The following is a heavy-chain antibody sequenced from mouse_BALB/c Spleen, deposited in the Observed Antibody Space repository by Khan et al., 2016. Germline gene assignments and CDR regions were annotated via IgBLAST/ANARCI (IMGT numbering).Heavy chain of an antibody. D-gene: IGHD2-4*01. CDR3: TRGESSMIRGFAY. V-gene: IGHV1-69*02. J-gene: IGHJ3*01. Sequence: QVQLQQPGAELVRPGPSVKLSCKASGYTFTSYWINWMKQRPGQGLEWIGNIYPSDRYTNYNQKFKDKATLTVDKSSSTAYMQLSSPTSEDSAIYYCTRGESSMIRGFAYWGQGTLVTVSA. CDR1: GYTFTSYW. CDR2: IYPSDRYT.